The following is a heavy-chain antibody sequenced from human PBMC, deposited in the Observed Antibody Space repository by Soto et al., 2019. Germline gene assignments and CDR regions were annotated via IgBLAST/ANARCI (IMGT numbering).Heavy chain of an antibody. V-gene: IGHV1-46*01. J-gene: IGHJ4*02. CDR2: INPSGGST. CDR3: ASSSGWYAAKDH. Sequence: QVPLMQSGAEVKKPGASVKVSCKASGYTFTSYHMHWVRQVPGQGLEWMGIINPSGGSTSYTQKFQGRVTMTRDTSTSTAYLELGSLTSEDTAVYYCASSSGWYAAKDHWGQGTLVIVSS. CDR1: GYTFTSYH. D-gene: IGHD6-19*01.